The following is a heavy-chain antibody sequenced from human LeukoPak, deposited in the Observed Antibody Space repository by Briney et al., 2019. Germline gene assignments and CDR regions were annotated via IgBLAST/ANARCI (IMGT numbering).Heavy chain of an antibody. CDR2: INHSGST. J-gene: IGHJ4*02. CDR3: ASLPSNTVTHDY. CDR1: GGSFSGYY. D-gene: IGHD4-11*01. V-gene: IGHV4-34*01. Sequence: PSETLSLTCAVYGGSFSGYYWSWIRQPPGKGLEWIGEINHSGSTNYNPSLKSRVTISVGTSKNQFSLKLRSVTAADTAVYYCASLPSNTVTHDYWGQGTLVTVSS.